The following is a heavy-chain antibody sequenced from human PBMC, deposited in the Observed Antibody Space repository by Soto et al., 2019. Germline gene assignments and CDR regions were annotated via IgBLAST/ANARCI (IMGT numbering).Heavy chain of an antibody. Sequence: SVKVSCKASGGSFSSYAISWVRQAPGQGLEWMGGIIPIVGTGNYAQNFQGRVTITADESTSTAYMELSSLRSEDTAMYYCARDLRAAGRPGMDVWGQATTVTAP. J-gene: IGHJ6*02. CDR3: ARDLRAAGRPGMDV. D-gene: IGHD6-13*01. V-gene: IGHV1-69*13. CDR1: GGSFSSYA. CDR2: IIPIVGTG.